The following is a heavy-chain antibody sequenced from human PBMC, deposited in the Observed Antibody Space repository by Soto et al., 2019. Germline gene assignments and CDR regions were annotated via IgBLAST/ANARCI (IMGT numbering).Heavy chain of an antibody. J-gene: IGHJ4*02. CDR2: IRGSGDNT. Sequence: PGGSLRLSCAASGFTFSSYAMSWVRQAPGKGLEWVSSIRGSGDNTYYADSVKGRFTISRDNSKNTLYLQMNSLRAEDTAVHYCAKNYDSSCYTGEDYWGQGTLVTVSS. CDR3: AKNYDSSCYTGEDY. V-gene: IGHV3-23*01. CDR1: GFTFSSYA. D-gene: IGHD2-2*02.